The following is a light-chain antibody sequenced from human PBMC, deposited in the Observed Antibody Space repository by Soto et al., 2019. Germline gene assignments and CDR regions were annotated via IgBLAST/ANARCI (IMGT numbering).Light chain of an antibody. J-gene: IGKJ3*01. CDR2: AAS. V-gene: IGKV1-39*01. CDR1: QSITSY. Sequence: DNPLTQSPSSLSPSVGDRVTITCRASQSITSYLAWYQQKPGKAPKLLIYAASSLQSGVPSRFSGSGSGTDFTLTISSLQPEDFATYYCQQSYSTPPLFGPGTKVDIK. CDR3: QQSYSTPPL.